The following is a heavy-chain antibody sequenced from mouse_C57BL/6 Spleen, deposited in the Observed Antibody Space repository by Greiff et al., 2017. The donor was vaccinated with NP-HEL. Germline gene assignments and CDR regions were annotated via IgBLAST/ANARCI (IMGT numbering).Heavy chain of an antibody. CDR2: INPNNGGT. CDR3: ARTPRYSNYVKAY. V-gene: IGHV1-26*01. Sequence: EVQLQQSGPELVKPGASVKISCKASGYTFTDYYMNWVKQSHGKSLEWIGDINPNNGGTSYNQKFKGKATLTVDKSSSTAYMELRSLTSEDSAVYYCARTPRYSNYVKAYWGQGTLVTVSA. D-gene: IGHD2-5*01. CDR1: GYTFTDYY. J-gene: IGHJ3*01.